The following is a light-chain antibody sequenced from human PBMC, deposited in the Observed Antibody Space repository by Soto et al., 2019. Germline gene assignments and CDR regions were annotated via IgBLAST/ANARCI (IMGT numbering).Light chain of an antibody. V-gene: IGLV1-51*01. Sequence: QSVLTQPPSVSAAPGEKVTISCSGSTSNIGSHYVSWYQQFPRTAPKLLIYDDDRRPSGMPDRFSGSKSGTSATLGITGLQTGDDADYYCATWDSSLNVVLFGGRTKLTVL. J-gene: IGLJ2*01. CDR1: TSNIGSHY. CDR2: DDD. CDR3: ATWDSSLNVVL.